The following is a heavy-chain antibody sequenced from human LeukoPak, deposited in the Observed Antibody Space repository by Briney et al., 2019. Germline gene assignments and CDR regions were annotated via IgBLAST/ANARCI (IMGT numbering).Heavy chain of an antibody. D-gene: IGHD2-8*01. Sequence: PSETLSLTCTVSGGSISSGGYYWSWIRQHPGKGLEWIGYIYYSGSTYYNPSLKSRVTISVDTSKNQFSLKLSSVTAAGTAVYYCARLTVLGHHFDLWGRGTLVTVSS. J-gene: IGHJ2*01. CDR1: GGSISSGGYY. V-gene: IGHV4-31*03. CDR3: ARLTVLGHHFDL. CDR2: IYYSGST.